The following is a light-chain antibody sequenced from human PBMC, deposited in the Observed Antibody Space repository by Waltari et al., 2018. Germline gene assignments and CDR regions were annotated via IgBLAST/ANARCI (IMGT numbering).Light chain of an antibody. V-gene: IGLV2-14*03. Sequence: QSALTQPASVSGSPGQSITISCTGTSSDVGGYNYVSWYQQHPDKAPKLLIYDVSNRPAGGSNRCSGSKSGNMAALTISGLQADDEADYYCSSYTSSSPNYVFGTGTKVTVL. CDR3: SSYTSSSPNYV. CDR1: SSDVGGYNY. J-gene: IGLJ1*01. CDR2: DVS.